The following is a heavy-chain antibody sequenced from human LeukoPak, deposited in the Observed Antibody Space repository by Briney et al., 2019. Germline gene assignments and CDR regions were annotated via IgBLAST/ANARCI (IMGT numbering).Heavy chain of an antibody. CDR3: ARDPRYCSGGSCYIILGWFDP. V-gene: IGHV1-2*02. D-gene: IGHD2-15*01. CDR1: GYTFTGYY. J-gene: IGHJ5*02. Sequence: ASVKVSCKASGYTFTGYYMHWVRQAPGQGLEWMGWINPNSGGTNYAQKFQGRVTMTTDTSTSTAYMELRSLRSDDTAVYYCARDPRYCSGGSCYIILGWFDPWGQGTLVTVSS. CDR2: INPNSGGT.